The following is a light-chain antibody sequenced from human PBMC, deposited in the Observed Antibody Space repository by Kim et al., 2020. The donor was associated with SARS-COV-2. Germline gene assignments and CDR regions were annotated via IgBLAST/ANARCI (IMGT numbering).Light chain of an antibody. Sequence: QSALTQPASVSGSPGQSITISCTGTNSDVGSYNLVSWYQQHPGKAPKLMIYEVNNRPSGVSDRFSGSKSGNTASLTISGLQAEDEADYYCSSYAGSGLGVFGGGPQLTVL. J-gene: IGLJ3*02. V-gene: IGLV2-23*02. CDR2: EVN. CDR3: SSYAGSGLGV. CDR1: NSDVGSYNL.